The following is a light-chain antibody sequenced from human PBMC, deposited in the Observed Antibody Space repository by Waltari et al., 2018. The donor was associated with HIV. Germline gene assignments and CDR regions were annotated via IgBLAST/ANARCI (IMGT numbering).Light chain of an antibody. CDR2: GVK. CDR3: SSYSASGTLVL. Sequence: QSALTQPASVSGSPGQSISISCSGTSSDVGASDYVSWYHQHPVEAPTLILCGVKKRPSGISNRFSGSKSGNTASLTISGLQVEDEAHYYCSSYSASGTLVLFGGGTRLTVL. J-gene: IGLJ2*01. V-gene: IGLV2-14*01. CDR1: SSDVGASDY.